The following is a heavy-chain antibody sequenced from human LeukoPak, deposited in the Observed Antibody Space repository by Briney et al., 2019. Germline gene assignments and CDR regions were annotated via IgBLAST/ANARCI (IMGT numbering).Heavy chain of an antibody. CDR1: GFAFSDYA. CDR3: ARVWMVRGVLDY. V-gene: IGHV3-30-3*01. Sequence: GGSLRLSCAASGFAFSDYAMNWVRQAPGKGLEWVAIISYDGSNKYYPDSVEGRFTISRDNSKNTLYLQMNSLRAEDTAVYYCARVWMVRGVLDYWGQGTLVTVSS. J-gene: IGHJ4*02. CDR2: ISYDGSNK. D-gene: IGHD3-10*01.